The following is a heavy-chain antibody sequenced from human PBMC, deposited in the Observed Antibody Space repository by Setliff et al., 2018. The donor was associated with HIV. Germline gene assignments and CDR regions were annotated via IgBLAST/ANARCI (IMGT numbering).Heavy chain of an antibody. Sequence: SETLSLTCTVSGGSISSSNYYWGWIRQPPGKGLEWIGTIYYSGNTYYNPSLKSRVTISADTSKNEFFLKLTSVTAADTAVYYCARSKTFYDFWGGYYTHGAFKIWGLGTMGTVSS. CDR1: GGSISSSNYY. CDR3: ARSKTFYDFWGGYYTHGAFKI. J-gene: IGHJ3*02. D-gene: IGHD3-3*01. CDR2: IYYSGNT. V-gene: IGHV4-39*01.